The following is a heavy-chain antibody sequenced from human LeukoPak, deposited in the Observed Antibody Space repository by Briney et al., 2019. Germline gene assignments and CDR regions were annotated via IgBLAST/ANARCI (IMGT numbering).Heavy chain of an antibody. Sequence: ASVKVSCKASGYTFNGYYMHWVRQAPGQGLEWMGWINPNSGGTNYAQKFQGRVTMTRDTSISTAYMELSRLRSDDTAVYYCARAVVVTAIHDYWGQGTLVTVSS. CDR1: GYTFNGYY. CDR2: INPNSGGT. V-gene: IGHV1-2*02. J-gene: IGHJ4*02. CDR3: ARAVVVTAIHDY. D-gene: IGHD2-21*02.